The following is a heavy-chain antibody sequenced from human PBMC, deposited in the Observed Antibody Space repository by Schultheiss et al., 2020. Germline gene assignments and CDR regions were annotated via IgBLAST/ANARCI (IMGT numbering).Heavy chain of an antibody. V-gene: IGHV3-9*01. D-gene: IGHD4-11*01. CDR2: ISWNSGSI. CDR1: GFTFDDSA. CDR3: TTITVTSTHSDY. J-gene: IGHJ4*02. Sequence: SLKISCAASGFTFDDSAMHWVRQAPGKGPEWVSGISWNSGSIGYADSVKGRFTISRDNSKNTLYLQMNSLRAEDTAVYYCTTITVTSTHSDYWGQGTLVNVSS.